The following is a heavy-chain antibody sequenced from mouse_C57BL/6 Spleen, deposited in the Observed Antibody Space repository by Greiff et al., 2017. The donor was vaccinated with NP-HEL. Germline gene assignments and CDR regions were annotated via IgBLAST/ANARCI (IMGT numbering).Heavy chain of an antibody. CDR1: GYTFTDYN. CDR2: INPNNGGT. J-gene: IGHJ3*01. D-gene: IGHD1-1*01. CDR3: ARGYYGSLAWFAY. Sequence: VQLKQSGPELVKPGASVKIPCKASGYTFTDYNMDWVKQSHGKSLEWIGDINPNNGGTIYNQKFKGKATLTVDKSSSTAYMELRSLTSEDTAVYYCARGYYGSLAWFAYWGQGTLVTVSA. V-gene: IGHV1-18*01.